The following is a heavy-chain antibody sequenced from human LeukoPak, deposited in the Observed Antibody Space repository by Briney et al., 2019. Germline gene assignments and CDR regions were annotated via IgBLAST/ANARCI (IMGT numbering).Heavy chain of an antibody. J-gene: IGHJ4*02. CDR2: IYSGGST. CDR3: ARDSSSGSYYNFWAYPDY. CDR1: GFTVSSNY. D-gene: IGHD3-10*01. V-gene: IGHV3-66*01. Sequence: GGSLRLSCAASGFTVSSNYMSWVRQAPGKGLEWVSVIYSGGSTYYADSVKGRFTISRDNSKNTLYLQMNSLRAEDTAVYYCARDSSSGSYYNFWAYPDYWGQGTLVTVSS.